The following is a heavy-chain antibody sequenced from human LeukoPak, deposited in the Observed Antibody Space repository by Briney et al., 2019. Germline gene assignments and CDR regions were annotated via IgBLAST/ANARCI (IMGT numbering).Heavy chain of an antibody. CDR2: ISGGGDTT. Sequence: GGSLRLSCSASGFSFSSYTMTWVRQAPGKGPEWVSIISGGGDTTFYTDSVKGRFTISRDNSKNTLYLQMNSLRVEDTAVYYCTTVSFGRTGYFDWLLDRVGGDYWGQGTLVTVSS. CDR1: GFSFSSYT. CDR3: TTVSFGRTGYFDWLLDRVGGDY. D-gene: IGHD3-9*01. V-gene: IGHV3-23*01. J-gene: IGHJ4*02.